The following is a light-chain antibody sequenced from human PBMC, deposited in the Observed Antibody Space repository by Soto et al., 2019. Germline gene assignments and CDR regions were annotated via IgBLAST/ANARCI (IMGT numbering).Light chain of an antibody. V-gene: IGKV3-15*01. CDR3: QQYTYWPWT. J-gene: IGKJ1*01. CDR1: QSVNSN. Sequence: ETVMTQSPATLSVSPGERATISCRASQSVNSNLAWYQQKPGQAPRLLIYGASTRATGIPVRFSGSGSGTEFTLTISSLQSEDSAVYYCQQYTYWPWTLGQGTKVEIK. CDR2: GAS.